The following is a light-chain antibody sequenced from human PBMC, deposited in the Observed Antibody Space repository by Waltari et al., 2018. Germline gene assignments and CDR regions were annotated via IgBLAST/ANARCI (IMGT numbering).Light chain of an antibody. V-gene: IGLV10-54*04. CDR1: SNNVGNEG. CDR3: TAWDSSVSGWV. J-gene: IGLJ3*02. CDR2: RNN. Sequence: QAGLTPPPSVPTALRQPATLPCTGNSNNVGNEGASWLQHHQGHPPKLVYYRNNDRPSGISERFSASRSGNTASLTITGLQPEDEADYYCTAWDSSVSGWVFGGGTKLTVL.